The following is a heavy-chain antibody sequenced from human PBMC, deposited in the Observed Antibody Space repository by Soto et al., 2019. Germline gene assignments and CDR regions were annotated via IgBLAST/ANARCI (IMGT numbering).Heavy chain of an antibody. Sequence: QVQLVQSGAEVKKPGSSVKVSCKASGGSFSSNAINWVRQAPGQGLEWMGGIIPILGSANYAQKFQDRLTITADGSTTTTYMELNSLRSEDAAVYYCASRERVDAFDIWGQGTLVTVSS. CDR1: GGSFSSNA. D-gene: IGHD1-26*01. CDR2: IIPILGSA. J-gene: IGHJ3*02. V-gene: IGHV1-69*01. CDR3: ASRERVDAFDI.